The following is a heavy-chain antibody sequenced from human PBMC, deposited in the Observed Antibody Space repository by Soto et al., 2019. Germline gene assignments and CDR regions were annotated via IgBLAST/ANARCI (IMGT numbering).Heavy chain of an antibody. Sequence: PSETLSLTCTVSGGSTSSYYWSWIRQPPGKGLEWIGYIYYSGSTNYNPSLKSRVTISVDTSKNQFSLKLSSVTAADTAVYYCARRNYYGSGSYYNQARTYYFDYWGQGTLVTLSS. D-gene: IGHD3-10*01. CDR2: IYYSGST. V-gene: IGHV4-59*08. CDR1: GGSTSSYY. J-gene: IGHJ4*02. CDR3: ARRNYYGSGSYYNQARTYYFDY.